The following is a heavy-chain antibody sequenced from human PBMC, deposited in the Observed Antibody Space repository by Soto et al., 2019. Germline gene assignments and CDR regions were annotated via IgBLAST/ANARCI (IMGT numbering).Heavy chain of an antibody. Sequence: AETLSLTCSVYGGSFSGYYWSWIRQPPGKGLEWIGEINHSGSTNYNPSLKSRVTISVDTSKNQFSLKLSSVTAADTAVYYCARGHVVYIWGSYRPYYYYYYMDVWGKGTTVTVSS. D-gene: IGHD3-16*02. V-gene: IGHV4-34*01. CDR1: GGSFSGYY. J-gene: IGHJ6*03. CDR2: INHSGST. CDR3: ARGHVVYIWGSYRPYYYYYYMDV.